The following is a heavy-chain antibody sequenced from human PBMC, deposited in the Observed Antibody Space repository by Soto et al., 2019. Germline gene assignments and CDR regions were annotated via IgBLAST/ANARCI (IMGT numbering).Heavy chain of an antibody. D-gene: IGHD3-16*02. CDR3: ARDYDYIWGSYRYTPYYMDV. J-gene: IGHJ6*03. Sequence: GGSLRLSCAASGFTASSNYMSWVRQAPGKGLEWVSVIYSGGSTYYADSVKGRFTISRDNSKNTLYLQMNSLRAEDTAVYYCARDYDYIWGSYRYTPYYMDVWGKGTTVTVSS. V-gene: IGHV3-66*01. CDR2: IYSGGST. CDR1: GFTASSNY.